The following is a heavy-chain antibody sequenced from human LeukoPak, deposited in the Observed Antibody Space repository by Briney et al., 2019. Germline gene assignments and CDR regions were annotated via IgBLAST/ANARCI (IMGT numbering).Heavy chain of an antibody. J-gene: IGHJ4*02. Sequence: GSLELSCAASGFTFSDYDMSWIRPAPGEGLEWVSYSSGSSIYYADFVKGRFTISRDNAKNSLYLQMNSLRAEDTAVYYYAREGSSSWYVDYWGQGTLVTVSS. D-gene: IGHD6-13*01. CDR2: SSGSSI. V-gene: IGHV3-11*01. CDR3: AREGSSSWYVDY. CDR1: GFTFSDYD.